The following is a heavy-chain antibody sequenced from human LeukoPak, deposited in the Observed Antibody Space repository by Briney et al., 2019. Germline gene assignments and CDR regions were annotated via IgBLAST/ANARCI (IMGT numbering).Heavy chain of an antibody. V-gene: IGHV3-23*01. CDR1: GFTFSSYA. CDR3: AGLGCSSTTCFDY. J-gene: IGHJ4*02. CDR2: ISGSGGST. D-gene: IGHD2-2*01. Sequence: GGSLRLSCAASGFTFSSYAMSWVRQAPGKGLEWVSAISGSGGSTYYAGSVKGRFTISRDNSKNTLYLQMNSLRAEDTAVYYCAGLGCSSTTCFDYWGQGTLVTVSS.